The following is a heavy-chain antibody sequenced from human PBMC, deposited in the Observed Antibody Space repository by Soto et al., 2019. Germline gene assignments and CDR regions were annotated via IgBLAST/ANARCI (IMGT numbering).Heavy chain of an antibody. J-gene: IGHJ5*02. CDR1: GGTFSSYA. D-gene: IGHD2-15*01. V-gene: IGHV1-69*13. CDR2: IIPIFGTA. CDR3: ARSVQGGGWFDP. Sequence: SVKVSCKASGGTFSSYAISWVRQAPGQGLEWMGGIIPIFGTANYAQKFQGRVTITADESTSTAYMELSSLRSEDTAVYYCARSVQGGGWFDPWGQGTLVTVSS.